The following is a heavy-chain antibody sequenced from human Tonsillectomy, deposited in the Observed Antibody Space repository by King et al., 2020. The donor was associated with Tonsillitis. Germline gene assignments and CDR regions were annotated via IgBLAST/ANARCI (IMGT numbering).Heavy chain of an antibody. J-gene: IGHJ6*02. Sequence: QLVQSGGGLVKPGGSLRLSCAASGFDFSDFYMTWIRQAPGKGLEWISHIDSSGSIIYHTDSVKGRFAISRHNAKNSLYLEMNSVRADDTAIYYCARAGRGLRYYTLDVWGPGTTVTVSS. V-gene: IGHV3-11*01. CDR2: IDSSGSII. CDR3: ARAGRGLRYYTLDV. D-gene: IGHD3-9*01. CDR1: GFDFSDFY.